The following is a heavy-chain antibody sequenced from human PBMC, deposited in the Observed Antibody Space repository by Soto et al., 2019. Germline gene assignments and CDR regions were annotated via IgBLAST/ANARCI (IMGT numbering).Heavy chain of an antibody. CDR2: ISGSDDST. CDR1: GFTFSSYA. Sequence: EVQLLESGGGLVQPGESLRLSCAASGFTFSSYAMSWVRQAPGKGLEWVPVISGSDDSTHYADSVKARFTISRDNSKNTLYLKMNSLRAEDTAVYYCAKRSSSSTFDYWGKGTLVTVSS. J-gene: IGHJ4*02. D-gene: IGHD6-6*01. CDR3: AKRSSSSTFDY. V-gene: IGHV3-23*01.